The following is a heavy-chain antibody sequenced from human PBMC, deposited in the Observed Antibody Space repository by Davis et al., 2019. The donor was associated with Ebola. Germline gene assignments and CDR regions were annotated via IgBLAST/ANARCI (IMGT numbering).Heavy chain of an antibody. CDR3: AKGSVTIFGVAPDYYGMDV. D-gene: IGHD3-3*01. V-gene: IGHV3-30*02. Sequence: GESLKISCAASGFTFSSYGMHWVRQAPGKGLEWVAFIRYDGSNKYYADSVKGRFTISRDNSKNTLYLQMNSLRPEDTAVYYCAKGSVTIFGVAPDYYGMDVWGKGTTVTVSS. J-gene: IGHJ6*04. CDR1: GFTFSSYG. CDR2: IRYDGSNK.